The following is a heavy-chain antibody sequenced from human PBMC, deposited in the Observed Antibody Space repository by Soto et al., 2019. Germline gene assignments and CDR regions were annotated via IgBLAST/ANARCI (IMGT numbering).Heavy chain of an antibody. D-gene: IGHD7-27*01. V-gene: IGHV4-59*11. CDR1: GGSINNHY. CDR2: VYYTGST. J-gene: IGHJ4*02. CDR3: ARANWYSEY. Sequence: QVHLQESGPGLVKPSETLSLTCSVSGGSINNHYWSWIRQPPGKGLEWIGYVYYTGSTNYNHSLKCPVTMSVDTSKNQFSLNLTSLTAADTAIYYCARANWYSEYWGQGTLVTVSS.